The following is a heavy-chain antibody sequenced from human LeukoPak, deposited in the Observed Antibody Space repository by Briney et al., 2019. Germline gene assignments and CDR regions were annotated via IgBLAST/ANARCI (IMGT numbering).Heavy chain of an antibody. CDR1: GGSISSSSYY. J-gene: IGHJ4*02. V-gene: IGHV4-39*01. Sequence: SETLSLTCTVSGGSISSSSYYWGWIRQPPGKGLEWIGSIYYSGSTYYNPSLKSRVTISVDTSKNQFSLKLSSVTAADTAVYYCASFKDFWSGYYPVDYWGQGTLVTVSS. CDR3: ASFKDFWSGYYPVDY. D-gene: IGHD3-3*01. CDR2: IYYSGST.